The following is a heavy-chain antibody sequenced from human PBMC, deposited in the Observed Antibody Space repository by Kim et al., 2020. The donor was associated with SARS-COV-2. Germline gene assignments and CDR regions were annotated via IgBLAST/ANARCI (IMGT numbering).Heavy chain of an antibody. V-gene: IGHV4-34*01. Sequence: SETLSLTCAVYGGSFSGYYWSWIRQPPGKGLEWIGEINHSGSTNYNPSLKSRVTISVDTSKNQFSLKLSSVTAADTAVYYCARAIAVAGTRDYYYYYGMDVWGQGTTVTVSS. J-gene: IGHJ6*02. CDR1: GGSFSGYY. D-gene: IGHD6-19*01. CDR3: ARAIAVAGTRDYYYYYGMDV. CDR2: INHSGST.